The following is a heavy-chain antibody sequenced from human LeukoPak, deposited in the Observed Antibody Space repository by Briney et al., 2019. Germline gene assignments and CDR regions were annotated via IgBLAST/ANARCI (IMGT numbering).Heavy chain of an antibody. Sequence: GGSLSLSCSASGFSFGDYALSWVRQAPGKGLQWVGFIRRKADGGTTEYAASVKGRFTISRDDSNSVAYLYMNSLKTEDTAVYFRYVGDGGFDHWGQGTLLTVSS. V-gene: IGHV3-49*04. D-gene: IGHD3-16*02. J-gene: IGHJ4*02. CDR2: IRRKADGGTT. CDR3: YVGDGGFDH. CDR1: GFSFGDYA.